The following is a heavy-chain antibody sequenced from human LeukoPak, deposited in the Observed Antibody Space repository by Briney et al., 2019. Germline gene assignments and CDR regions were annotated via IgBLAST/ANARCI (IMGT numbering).Heavy chain of an antibody. J-gene: IGHJ3*02. CDR1: GGTFSSYA. D-gene: IGHD1-26*01. CDR3: ARVPTRIVGGAFDI. Sequence: SVKVSCKASGGTFSSYAISWVRRAPGQGLEWMGGIIPIFGTANYAQKFQGRVTITADESTSTAYMELSSLRSEDTAVYYCARVPTRIVGGAFDIWGQGTMVTVSS. CDR2: IIPIFGTA. V-gene: IGHV1-69*13.